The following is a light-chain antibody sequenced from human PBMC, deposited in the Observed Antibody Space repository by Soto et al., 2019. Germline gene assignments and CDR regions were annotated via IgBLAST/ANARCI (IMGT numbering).Light chain of an antibody. Sequence: ENILTQSPGTLALSPGDGATLSCRASQTVNRNYLAWYHQRPGQPPRLLIYGVSNRASCVPDRFSGDGSVTEFTLTISSLDPDDFGVYYCRQYIDWPRTFGQGNRVEVK. CDR3: RQYIDWPRT. CDR2: GVS. V-gene: IGKV3-20*01. CDR1: QTVNRNY. J-gene: IGKJ1*01.